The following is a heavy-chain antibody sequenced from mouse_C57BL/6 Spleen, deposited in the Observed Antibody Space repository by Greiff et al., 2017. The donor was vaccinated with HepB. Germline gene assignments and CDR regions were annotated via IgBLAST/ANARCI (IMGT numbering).Heavy chain of an antibody. D-gene: IGHD2-3*01. Sequence: VQGVESGPGLVQPSQSLSITCTVSGFSLTSYGVHWVRQSPGKGLEWLGVIWSGGSTDYNAAFISRLSISKDNSKSQVFFKMNSLQADDTAIYYCASYDGYYEFAYWGQGTLVTVSA. V-gene: IGHV2-2*01. CDR2: IWSGGST. J-gene: IGHJ3*01. CDR3: ASYDGYYEFAY. CDR1: GFSLTSYG.